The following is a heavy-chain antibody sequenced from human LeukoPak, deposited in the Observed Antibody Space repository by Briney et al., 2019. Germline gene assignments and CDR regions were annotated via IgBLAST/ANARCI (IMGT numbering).Heavy chain of an antibody. Sequence: PGGSLRLSCAASGFTFSSYAMSWVRQAPGKGLEWVSAISTSGVTYYADSVRGRFTISRDNSKSTLYLQMNSLRAEDTAVYYCAKGSSDARPYYFDYWGQGILVTVSS. J-gene: IGHJ4*02. CDR1: GFTFSSYA. CDR2: ISTSGVT. CDR3: AKGSSDARPYYFDY. D-gene: IGHD2-21*01. V-gene: IGHV3-23*01.